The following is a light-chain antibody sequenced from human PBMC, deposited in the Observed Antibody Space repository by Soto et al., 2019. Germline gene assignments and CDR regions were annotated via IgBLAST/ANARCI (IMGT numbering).Light chain of an antibody. CDR1: SSNIGAGYD. CDR2: GNS. J-gene: IGLJ2*01. CDR3: QSYDSSLEGV. V-gene: IGLV1-40*01. Sequence: QAVVTQPPSVSGAPGQRVTISCTGSSSNIGAGYDVHWYQQLPGTAPKLLIYGNSNRPSGVPDRFSGSKSGTSASLAITGLQAEDEADYYCQSYDSSLEGVFGGGTKVTVL.